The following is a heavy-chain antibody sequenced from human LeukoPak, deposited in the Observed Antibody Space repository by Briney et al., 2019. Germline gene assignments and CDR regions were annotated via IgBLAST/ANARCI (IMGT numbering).Heavy chain of an antibody. D-gene: IGHD3-10*01. CDR1: GFAFNSYS. Sequence: GGSLRLSCAASGFAFNSYSMHWVRQAPGKGLEWVSSMTSVTYIYYAASVKGRFTISRDNAKNSLYLQMNNLRVEDTAVYYCASADYYGSGSHYTFRGLDYSGQGTLVSVSS. J-gene: IGHJ4*02. CDR3: ASADYYGSGSHYTFRGLDY. CDR2: MTSVTYI. V-gene: IGHV3-21*01.